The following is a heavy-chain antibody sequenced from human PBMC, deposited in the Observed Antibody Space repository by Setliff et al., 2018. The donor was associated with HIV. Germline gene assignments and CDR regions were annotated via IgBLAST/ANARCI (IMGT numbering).Heavy chain of an antibody. D-gene: IGHD1-26*01. J-gene: IGHJ4*02. Sequence: HPGGSLRLSCAASGFTFDDYTMHWVCQAPGKGLEWISLISWNGGSKDYAESVKGRFTISRDNSKNSLYLQMNSLGAEDTAVYYCAKGEATLNTPLDYWGQGTLVTVS. CDR1: GFTFDDYT. CDR2: ISWNGGSK. V-gene: IGHV3-43D*04. CDR3: AKGEATLNTPLDY.